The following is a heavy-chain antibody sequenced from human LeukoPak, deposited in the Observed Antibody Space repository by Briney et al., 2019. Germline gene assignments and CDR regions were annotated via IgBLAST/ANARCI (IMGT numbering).Heavy chain of an antibody. CDR1: GFTFSSYE. Sequence: PGGSLRLSCAASGFTFSSYEMNWVRQAPGKGLESVSYISSSGSTIYYADSVKGRFTISRDNAKNSLYLQMNSLRAEDTAVYYCARDIIPAYCSGGSCYGTMLINIDYWGQGTLVTVSS. D-gene: IGHD2-15*01. V-gene: IGHV3-48*03. J-gene: IGHJ4*02. CDR3: ARDIIPAYCSGGSCYGTMLINIDY. CDR2: ISSSGSTI.